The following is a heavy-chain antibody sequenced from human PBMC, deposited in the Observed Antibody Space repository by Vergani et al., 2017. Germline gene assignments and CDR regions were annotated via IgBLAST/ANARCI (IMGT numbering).Heavy chain of an antibody. J-gene: IGHJ6*02. D-gene: IGHD3-16*01. CDR1: GGSISSSSYY. V-gene: IGHV4-39*01. CDR2: IYYSGRT. Sequence: QLQLQESGPGLVKPSETLSLTCTVSGGSISSSSYYWGWIRQPPGKGLEWIGSIYYSGRTYYNPSLKSRVTISVDTSKNQFSLKLSSVTAADTAVYYCARGDGYYYGMDVWGQGTTVTVSS. CDR3: ARGDGYYYGMDV.